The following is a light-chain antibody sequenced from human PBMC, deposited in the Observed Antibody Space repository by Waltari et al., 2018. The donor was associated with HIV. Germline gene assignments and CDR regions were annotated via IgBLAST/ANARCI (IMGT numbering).Light chain of an antibody. V-gene: IGKV3-20*01. CDR2: GAS. Sequence: ETVFTQSPGTLYLSPGGRATLSCRTTPRFSPSLAWYQQKPGQATRLLIYGASSRATGIPDRFSGSGSGTDFTLTISRLGPEDFAVYYCQQYGRSPITFGQGTRLEIK. CDR3: QQYGRSPIT. CDR1: PRFSPS. J-gene: IGKJ5*01.